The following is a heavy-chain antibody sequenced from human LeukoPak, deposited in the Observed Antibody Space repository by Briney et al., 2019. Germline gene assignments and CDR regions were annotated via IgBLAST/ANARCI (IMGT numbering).Heavy chain of an antibody. D-gene: IGHD2-21*01. CDR2: INWNGGST. J-gene: IGHJ4*02. CDR3: VRDVWGDRDSYFDY. Sequence: GGSLRLSCAASGFTFDDYGMSWVRQAPGKGLEWVSNINWNGGSTGYANSVKGRFTISRNNAKSSLYLQMNSLRAEDTAVYHCVRDVWGDRDSYFDYWGQGTLVTVSS. V-gene: IGHV3-20*01. CDR1: GFTFDDYG.